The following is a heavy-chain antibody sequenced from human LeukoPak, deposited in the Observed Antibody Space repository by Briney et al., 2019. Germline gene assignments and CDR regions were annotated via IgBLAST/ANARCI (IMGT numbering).Heavy chain of an antibody. D-gene: IGHD5-24*01. V-gene: IGHV3-33*01. CDR2: IWFDGSNR. J-gene: IGHJ4*02. CDR1: GFTFSNYG. CDR3: ARAVEMTTLSSHFDY. Sequence: GGSLRLSCAASGFTFSNYGMHWVRQAPGKGLEGVADIWFDGSNRYFADSVRGRFTISRDNSRNTVYLQMDSLRVEDTAVYYCARAVEMTTLSSHFDYWGQGTLVTVSS.